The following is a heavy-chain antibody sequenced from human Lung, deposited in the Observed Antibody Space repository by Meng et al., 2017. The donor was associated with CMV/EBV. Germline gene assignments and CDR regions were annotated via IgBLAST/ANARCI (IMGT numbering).Heavy chain of an antibody. CDR3: ARGHLPVWTGYSEKNVMDV. D-gene: IGHD3/OR15-3a*01. V-gene: IGHV1-18*01. CDR1: GYTFIGYG. CDR2: ISGRDGNT. J-gene: IGHJ6*02. Sequence: ASVXVSCKASGYTFIGYGISWVRQAPGQGLEWMGWISGRDGNTKYAHNMQDRVTMTRDSFKGTVYMELRSLRSDDTAVYYCARGHLPVWTGYSEKNVMDVXGQGXTVTVSS.